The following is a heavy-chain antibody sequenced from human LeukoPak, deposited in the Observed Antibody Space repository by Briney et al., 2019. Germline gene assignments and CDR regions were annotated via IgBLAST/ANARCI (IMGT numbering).Heavy chain of an antibody. V-gene: IGHV3-64*01. D-gene: IGHD5-18*01. CDR3: ARGYGSYYYYGMDV. Sequence: PGGSLRLSCAASGFTFSSYAMHWVRQAPGKGLEYVSAISSNGGSTYYASSVKGRFTISRDNSTNTLYFQMGSLRAEDMAVYYCARGYGSYYYYGMDVWGQGTTVTVSS. CDR2: ISSNGGST. J-gene: IGHJ6*02. CDR1: GFTFSSYA.